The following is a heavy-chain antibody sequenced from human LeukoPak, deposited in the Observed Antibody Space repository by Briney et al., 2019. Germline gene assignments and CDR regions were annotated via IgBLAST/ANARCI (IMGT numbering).Heavy chain of an antibody. J-gene: IGHJ4*02. CDR3: ATPITGTTIDY. D-gene: IGHD1-20*01. V-gene: IGHV3-23*01. CDR2: ISGSGGST. CDR1: GFTFNNYA. Sequence: GSLRLSCKASGFTFNNYAVTWVRQAPGKGLEWVSAISGSGGSTYYADSVKGRFTISRDNSKNTLYLQMNSLRAGDTAVYYCATPITGTTIDYWGQGTLVTVSS.